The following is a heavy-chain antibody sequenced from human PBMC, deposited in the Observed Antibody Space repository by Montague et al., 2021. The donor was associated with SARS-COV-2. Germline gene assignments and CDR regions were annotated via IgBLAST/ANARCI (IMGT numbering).Heavy chain of an antibody. D-gene: IGHD3-10*01. J-gene: IGHJ6*02. V-gene: IGHV4-34*01. CDR2: INHSGSA. CDR3: ARVRYYGSGTSLGMDV. Sequence: SETLSLTCAVCGGSFSGYYWSWIRQPPGKGLEWIGEINHSGSANYNPSLKSRVTISVDTSKNQFSLKLSSVTAADTAVYYCARVRYYGSGTSLGMDVWGQGTTVTVSS. CDR1: GGSFSGYY.